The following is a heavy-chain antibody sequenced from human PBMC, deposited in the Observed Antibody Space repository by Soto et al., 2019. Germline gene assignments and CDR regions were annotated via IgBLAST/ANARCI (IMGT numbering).Heavy chain of an antibody. J-gene: IGHJ4*02. Sequence: EVQLVESGGGLVKPGGSLRLSCAASGFTFTRYSMNWVRQAPGKGLEWVSSISSTTNYIYYGESMKGRITISRDNAKNSLYLEMNSLRAEDTAVYYCARESEDLTSNFDYWGQGTLVTVSS. CDR1: GFTFTRYS. CDR3: ARESEDLTSNFDY. V-gene: IGHV3-21*06. CDR2: ISSTTNYI.